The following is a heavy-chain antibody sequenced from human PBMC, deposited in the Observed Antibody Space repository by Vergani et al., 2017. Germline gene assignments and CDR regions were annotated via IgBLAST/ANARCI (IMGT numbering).Heavy chain of an antibody. CDR1: GFTFSSYE. J-gene: IGHJ4*02. CDR2: ISSSGSTI. Sequence: EVQLVESGGGLVQPGGSLRLSGAASGFTFSSYEMNWVRQAPGKGLEWVSYISSSGSTIYYADSVKGRFTISRDNAKNSLYLQMNSLRAEDTAVYYCARGEGLRAGSCLSNWGQGTLVTVSS. D-gene: IGHD2-15*01. V-gene: IGHV3-48*03. CDR3: ARGEGLRAGSCLSN.